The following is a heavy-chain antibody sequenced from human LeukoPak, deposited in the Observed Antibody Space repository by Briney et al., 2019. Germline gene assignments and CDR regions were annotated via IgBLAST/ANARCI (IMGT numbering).Heavy chain of an antibody. D-gene: IGHD2-2*01. CDR2: IKQDGSVK. Sequence: HPGGSLRLSCEASGFTLTDNWMSWVRQAPGKGLEWLANIKQDGSVKYYVDSVKGRFTISRDNAKNSLFLQMNSLRAEDTAVYYCGILQIVPVAMPFDYWGQGTLVTVSS. CDR3: GILQIVPVAMPFDY. CDR1: GFTLTDNW. J-gene: IGHJ4*02. V-gene: IGHV3-7*01.